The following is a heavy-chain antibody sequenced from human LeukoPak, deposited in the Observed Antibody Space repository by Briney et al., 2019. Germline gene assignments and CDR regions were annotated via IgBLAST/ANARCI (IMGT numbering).Heavy chain of an antibody. D-gene: IGHD6-13*01. CDR3: AKELVDSSSWYGSDY. Sequence: HPGGSLRLSCAASGFTFDDYAMHWVRQVPGKGLEWVSGISWNSGSIGYADSVKGRFTISRDNSKNTLYLQMNSLRAEDTAVYYCAKELVDSSSWYGSDYWGQGTLVTVSS. CDR2: ISWNSGSI. J-gene: IGHJ4*02. V-gene: IGHV3-9*01. CDR1: GFTFDDYA.